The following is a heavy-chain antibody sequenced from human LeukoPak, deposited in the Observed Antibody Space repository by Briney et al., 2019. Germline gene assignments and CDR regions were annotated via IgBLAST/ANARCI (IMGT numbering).Heavy chain of an antibody. D-gene: IGHD6-6*01. J-gene: IGHJ6*03. CDR3: ARVVGEYSSSSIHYYYYMDV. Sequence: SETLSLTCAVYGGSFSGYYWSWIRQPPGKGLEWIGEINHSGSTNYNPSLKSRVTISVDTSKNQFSLKLSSVTAADTAVYYCARVVGEYSSSSIHYYYYMDVWGKGTTVTVSS. V-gene: IGHV4-34*01. CDR1: GGSFSGYY. CDR2: INHSGST.